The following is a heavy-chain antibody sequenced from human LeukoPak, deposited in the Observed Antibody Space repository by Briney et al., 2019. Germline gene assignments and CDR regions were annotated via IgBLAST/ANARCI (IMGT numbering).Heavy chain of an antibody. D-gene: IGHD6-13*01. V-gene: IGHV5-51*01. Sequence: PGESLKISCKGSGYSFTSYWIGWVRQMPGKGLEWMGIIYPGDSDTRYSPSFQGQVTISADKSISTAYLQWSSLKASDTAMYYCTRGAAAGTDARGYYYYYYMDVWGKGTTVTVSS. CDR1: GYSFTSYW. J-gene: IGHJ6*03. CDR3: TRGAAAGTDARGYYYYYYMDV. CDR2: IYPGDSDT.